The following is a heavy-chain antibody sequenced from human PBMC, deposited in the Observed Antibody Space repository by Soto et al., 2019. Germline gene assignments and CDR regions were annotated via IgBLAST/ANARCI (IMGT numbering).Heavy chain of an antibody. D-gene: IGHD5-12*01. J-gene: IGHJ4*02. V-gene: IGHV3-7*03. CDR3: ARHVEACVGNDCHRHFDS. CDR1: GFTFSDYW. CDR2: IREDGGET. Sequence: EVQLAESVGDLVQSGGTLRLSCATSGFTFSDYWMNWVRQARGKGLERVASIREDGGETHYVDSVKGRFTISSDNARKSVDLQRNTLRVAGTAVYYGARHVEACVGNDCHRHFDSCGQGSLV.